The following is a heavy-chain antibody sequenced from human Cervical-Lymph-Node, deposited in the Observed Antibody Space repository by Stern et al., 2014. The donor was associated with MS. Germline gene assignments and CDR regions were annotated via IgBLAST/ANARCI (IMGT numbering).Heavy chain of an antibody. Sequence: EVQLVESGGGLVQPGGSLRLSCAASGFTFNTYAMSWVRQAPGKGLEWVSVIGGSGGSTYAADSVKGRFTISRDNSRNTLFLQMNSLRVEDTAVYYCAKHRAQTIAVAGTIDYWGQGTLVTVSS. J-gene: IGHJ4*02. CDR2: IGGSGGST. CDR3: AKHRAQTIAVAGTIDY. CDR1: GFTFNTYA. V-gene: IGHV3-23*04. D-gene: IGHD6-19*01.